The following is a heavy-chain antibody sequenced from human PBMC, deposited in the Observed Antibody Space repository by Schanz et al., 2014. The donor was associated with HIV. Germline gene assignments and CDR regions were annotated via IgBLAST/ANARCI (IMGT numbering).Heavy chain of an antibody. CDR3: AKGDXXXXXXXXXXXX. Sequence: EVQLVESGGALVQPGGSLRLSCVASGFTFSGYWMHWVRQAPGEGLVWVSRINSDGSSTTYADYVKGRFTISRDNAKNSLYLQMNXXXTXXTALYYCAKGDXXXXXXXXXXXXWGQGALVTVSS. J-gene: IGHJ4*02. CDR2: INSDGSST. CDR1: GFTFSGYW. V-gene: IGHV3-74*01.